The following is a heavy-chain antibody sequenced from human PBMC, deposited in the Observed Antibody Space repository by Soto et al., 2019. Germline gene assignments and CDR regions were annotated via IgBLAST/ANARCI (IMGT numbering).Heavy chain of an antibody. CDR1: GFTFSSYG. Sequence: GGSLRLSCAASGFTFSSYGMHWVRQAPGKGLEWVAVIWYDGSNKYYADSVKGRFTISRDNSKNTLYLQMNSLRAEDTAVYYCARDGSGVYCSSTSCPQSYYYYYMDVWGKGTTVTVSS. D-gene: IGHD2-2*01. V-gene: IGHV3-33*01. J-gene: IGHJ6*03. CDR3: ARDGSGVYCSSTSCPQSYYYYYMDV. CDR2: IWYDGSNK.